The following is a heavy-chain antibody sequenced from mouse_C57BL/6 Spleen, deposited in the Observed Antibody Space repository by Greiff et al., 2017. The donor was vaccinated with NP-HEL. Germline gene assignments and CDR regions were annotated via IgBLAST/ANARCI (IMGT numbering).Heavy chain of an antibody. Sequence: EVQLVESGGGLVKPGGSLKLSCAASGFTFSSYTMSWVRQTPGKRLEWVATISGGGGNTYYPDSVTGRFTFSRDNAKNTLDLQMSSLRSEDTALYYCARQRSNYDGGWYFDVWGTGTTVTVSS. D-gene: IGHD2-5*01. V-gene: IGHV5-9*01. J-gene: IGHJ1*03. CDR2: ISGGGGNT. CDR3: ARQRSNYDGGWYFDV. CDR1: GFTFSSYT.